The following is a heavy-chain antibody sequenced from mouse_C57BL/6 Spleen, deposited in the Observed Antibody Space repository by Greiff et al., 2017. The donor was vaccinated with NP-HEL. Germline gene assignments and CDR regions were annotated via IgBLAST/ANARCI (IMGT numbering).Heavy chain of an antibody. Sequence: QVQLKESGAELVKPGASVKISCKASGYAFSSYWMNWVKQRPGKGLEWIGQIYPGDGDTNYNGKFKGKATLTADKSSSTAYMQLSSLTSEDSAVYFCARSYYYGSSPLDYWGQGTTLTVSS. CDR1: GYAFSSYW. D-gene: IGHD1-1*01. V-gene: IGHV1-80*01. CDR2: IYPGDGDT. J-gene: IGHJ2*01. CDR3: ARSYYYGSSPLDY.